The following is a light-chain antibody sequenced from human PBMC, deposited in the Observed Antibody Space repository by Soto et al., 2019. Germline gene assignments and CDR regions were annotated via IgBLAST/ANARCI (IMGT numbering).Light chain of an antibody. CDR1: QSVSNSY. CDR3: QQYNDYIT. V-gene: IGKV3-20*01. J-gene: IGKJ1*01. Sequence: EIVLTQSPGTLSLSPGERATLSCRASQSVSNSYLAWYQQKSGQAPRLLIYGVSTRATGTPDRFSGSGSETEFTLTVSSLQPDDSATYYCQQYNDYITFGQGTKVDIK. CDR2: GVS.